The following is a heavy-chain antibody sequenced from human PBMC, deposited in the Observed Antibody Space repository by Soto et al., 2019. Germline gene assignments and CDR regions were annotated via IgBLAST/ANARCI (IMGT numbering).Heavy chain of an antibody. CDR2: ISGSGGST. V-gene: IGHV3-23*01. CDR3: AKDSAVAGLYDY. D-gene: IGHD6-19*01. J-gene: IGHJ4*02. Sequence: GESLKISCAASGFTFSSYAMSWVRQAPGKGLEWVSAISGSGGSTYYADSVKGRFTISRDNSKNTLYLQMNSLRAEDTAVYYCAKDSAVAGLYDYWGQGTLVTVSS. CDR1: GFTFSSYA.